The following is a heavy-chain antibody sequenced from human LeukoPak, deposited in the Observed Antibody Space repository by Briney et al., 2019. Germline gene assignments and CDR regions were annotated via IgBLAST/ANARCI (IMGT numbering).Heavy chain of an antibody. D-gene: IGHD3-10*01. V-gene: IGHV3-23*01. CDR3: AEDSRGSGYYFDY. J-gene: IGHJ4*02. CDR1: GFAFSSYA. Sequence: GESLRLSCAASGFAFSSYAMSWVRQAPGKGLEWVSAISGSGGSTYYADSVKGRFTISRDNSKNTLYLQMNSLRAEDTAVYYCAEDSRGSGYYFDYWGQGTLVTVSS. CDR2: ISGSGGST.